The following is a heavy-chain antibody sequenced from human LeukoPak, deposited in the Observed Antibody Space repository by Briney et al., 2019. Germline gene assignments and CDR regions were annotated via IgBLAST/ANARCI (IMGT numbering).Heavy chain of an antibody. CDR2: INHSGST. CDR3: ARVRGSIVVVPAANRPFDY. V-gene: IGHV4-34*01. CDR1: GGSFSGYY. Sequence: SETLSLTCAVYGGSFSGYYWSWIRQPPGKGLEWIGEINHSGSTNYNPSLKSRVTISVDTSKNQFSLKLSSVTAADTAVYYCARVRGSIVVVPAANRPFDYWGQGTLVTVSS. J-gene: IGHJ4*02. D-gene: IGHD2-2*01.